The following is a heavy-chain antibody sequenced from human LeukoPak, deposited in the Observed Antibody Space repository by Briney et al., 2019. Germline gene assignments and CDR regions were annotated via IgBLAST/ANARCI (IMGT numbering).Heavy chain of an antibody. Sequence: SETLSLTCTVSGGSISSGGFYGSWIRQPPGKGLEWIGYIYHSGSTYYNPSLKSRVTISVDRSKNQFSLKLSSVTAADTAVYYCARVGITGKSWDVDYWGQGTLVTVSS. J-gene: IGHJ4*02. V-gene: IGHV4-30-2*01. CDR3: ARVGITGKSWDVDY. CDR1: GGSISSGGFY. D-gene: IGHD1-20*01. CDR2: IYHSGST.